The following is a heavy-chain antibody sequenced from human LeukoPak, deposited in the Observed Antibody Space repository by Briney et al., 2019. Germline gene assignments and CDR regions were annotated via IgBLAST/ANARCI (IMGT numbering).Heavy chain of an antibody. CDR1: GGSISSGSYY. J-gene: IGHJ4*02. CDR3: ASRSPQRGGAAGFDY. V-gene: IGHV4-61*02. Sequence: SQTLSLTCTVSGGSISSGSYYWSWIRQPAGKGLEWIGRIYTSGSTNYNPSLKSRVTISVDTSKNQFSLKLSSVTAADTAVYYCASRSPQRGGAAGFDYWGQGTLVTVSS. CDR2: IYTSGST. D-gene: IGHD6-13*01.